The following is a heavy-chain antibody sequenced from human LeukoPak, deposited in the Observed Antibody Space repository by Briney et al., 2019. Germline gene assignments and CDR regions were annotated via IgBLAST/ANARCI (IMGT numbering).Heavy chain of an antibody. J-gene: IGHJ4*02. D-gene: IGHD3-22*01. V-gene: IGHV1-69*13. CDR2: IIPIFGTA. Sequence: SVKVSCKASGGTFSSYAISWVRQAPGQGLEWKGGIIPIFGTANYAQKFQGRVTITADESTSTAYMELSSLRSEDTAVYYCARATYYYDSSGYYFDYWGQGTLVTVSS. CDR3: ARATYYYDSSGYYFDY. CDR1: GGTFSSYA.